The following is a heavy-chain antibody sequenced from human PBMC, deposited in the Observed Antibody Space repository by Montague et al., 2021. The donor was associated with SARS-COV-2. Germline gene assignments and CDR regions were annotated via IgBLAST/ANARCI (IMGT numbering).Heavy chain of an antibody. D-gene: IGHD3-10*01. J-gene: IGHJ5*02. Sequence: SETLSLTCTVAGGSFSSSSYDWGWIRQPPGKGLEWIGSIYYSGXTXYXXXXKXRVPIYADTSKYQFFLKLSTVTAADTAVYYCARSPLLWFGTALGNWFDPWGQGTLVTVSS. CDR1: GGSFSSSSYD. CDR2: IYYSGXT. V-gene: IGHV4-39*01. CDR3: ARSPLLWFGTALGNWFDP.